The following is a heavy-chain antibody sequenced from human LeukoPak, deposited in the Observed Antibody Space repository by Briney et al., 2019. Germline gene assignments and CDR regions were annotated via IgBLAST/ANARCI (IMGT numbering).Heavy chain of an antibody. D-gene: IGHD3-10*01. J-gene: IGHJ4*02. CDR3: ARVGWGVRGPTR. Sequence: SETLSLTCAVYGGSFSGYYWSWIRQPPGKGLEWIGKINHSGSTNYNPSLKSRVTISVDTSKNQFSLKLSSVTAADTAVYYCARVGWGVRGPTRWGQGTLVTVSS. CDR2: INHSGST. CDR1: GGSFSGYY. V-gene: IGHV4-34*01.